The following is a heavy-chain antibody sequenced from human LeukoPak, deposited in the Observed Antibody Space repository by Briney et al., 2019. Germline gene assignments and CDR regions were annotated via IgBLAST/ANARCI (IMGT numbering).Heavy chain of an antibody. V-gene: IGHV5-51*01. CDR3: ARPDEGVGREGLGRISGFDI. CDR1: GYSFTSYW. Sequence: GESLKISCKGSGYSFTSYWIGWVRQMPGKGLEWMGIIYPGDSDTRYSPSFQGQVTISADKSISTAYLQWSSLKASDTAMYYCARPDEGVGREGLGRISGFDIWGQGTMVTVSS. J-gene: IGHJ3*02. CDR2: IYPGDSDT. D-gene: IGHD2-15*01.